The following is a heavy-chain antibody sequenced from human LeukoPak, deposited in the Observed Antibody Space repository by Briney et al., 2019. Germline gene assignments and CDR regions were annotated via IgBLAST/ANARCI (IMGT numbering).Heavy chain of an antibody. D-gene: IGHD3-3*02. Sequence: GGSLRLSCAASGFTFSDYYMSWIRQAPGKGLEWVSYISSSGSTIYYADSVKGRFTISRDNAKNSLYLQMNSLRAEDTAVYYCARVGHLSYYYYMDVWGKGTTVTVSS. CDR3: ARVGHLSYYYYMDV. CDR2: ISSSGSTI. CDR1: GFTFSDYY. J-gene: IGHJ6*03. V-gene: IGHV3-11*04.